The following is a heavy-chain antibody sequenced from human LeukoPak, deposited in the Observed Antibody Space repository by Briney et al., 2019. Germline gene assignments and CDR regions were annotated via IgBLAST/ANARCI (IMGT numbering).Heavy chain of an antibody. CDR3: ARRDRLEDRINWFDL. Sequence: SETLSLTCTASAGSIRSYYWSWLRQSPGKGLEWIGNIYYSGSTNYNPSLKSRVTISVDTSKNQFSLKLSSVTAADTAVYYCARRDRLEDRINWFDLWGQGTLVTVSS. CDR2: IYYSGST. V-gene: IGHV4-59*12. D-gene: IGHD1-14*01. CDR1: AGSIRSYY. J-gene: IGHJ5*02.